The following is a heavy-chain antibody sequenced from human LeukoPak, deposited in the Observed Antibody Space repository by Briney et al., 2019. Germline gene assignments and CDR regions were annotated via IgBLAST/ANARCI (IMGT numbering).Heavy chain of an antibody. J-gene: IGHJ4*02. V-gene: IGHV4-39*01. Sequence: PSETLSLTCTVSGGSISSSSYYWGWIRQPPGKGLEWIGSIYYSGSTYYNPSLKSRVTISVDTSKNQFSLKLSSVTAADTAVYYCARSRGDSYYYEGRFDYWGQGTLVTVSS. CDR2: IYYSGST. CDR3: ARSRGDSYYYEGRFDY. D-gene: IGHD3-22*01. CDR1: GGSISSSSYY.